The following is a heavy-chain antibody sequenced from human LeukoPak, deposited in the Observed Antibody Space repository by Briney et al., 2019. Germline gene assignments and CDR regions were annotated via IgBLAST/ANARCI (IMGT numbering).Heavy chain of an antibody. Sequence: ASVKVSCKASGYTFTSYGISWVRQDPGQGLEWMGWISAYNGNTNYAQKLQGRVTMTTDTSTSTAYMELRSLRSDDTAVYYCARARTTFDAFDIWGQGTMVTVSS. D-gene: IGHD3-16*01. V-gene: IGHV1-18*01. J-gene: IGHJ3*02. CDR3: ARARTTFDAFDI. CDR1: GYTFTSYG. CDR2: ISAYNGNT.